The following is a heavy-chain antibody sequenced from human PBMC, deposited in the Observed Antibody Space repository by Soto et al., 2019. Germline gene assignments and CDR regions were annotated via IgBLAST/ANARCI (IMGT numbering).Heavy chain of an antibody. CDR2: IYHSGSS. CDR3: ARDRAVSARGSFDY. D-gene: IGHD6-19*01. J-gene: IGHJ4*02. Sequence: QVQLQESGPGLVEPSGTLSLTCAVSGGSVSDTNWWSWVRQPPGKGLEWIGEIYHSGSSYYNPSLTSRLTISVDKSKNQCSLRLNSVTVADTAVYFCARDRAVSARGSFDYWGQGTLVTVSS. CDR1: GGSVSDTNW. V-gene: IGHV4-4*02.